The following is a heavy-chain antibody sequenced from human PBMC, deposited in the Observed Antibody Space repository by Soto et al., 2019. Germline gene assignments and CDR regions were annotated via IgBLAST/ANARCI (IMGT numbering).Heavy chain of an antibody. V-gene: IGHV5-10-1*01. CDR2: IDPSDSYT. J-gene: IGHJ6*02. Sequence: GESLKISCKGSGYSFTSYWISWVRQMPGKGLEWMGRIDPSDSYTNYSPSFQGHVTISADKSISTAYLQWSSLKASDTAMYYCARXVVVVVAARDYYYGMDVWGQGTTVTVSS. CDR3: ARXVVVVVAARDYYYGMDV. D-gene: IGHD2-15*01. CDR1: GYSFTSYW.